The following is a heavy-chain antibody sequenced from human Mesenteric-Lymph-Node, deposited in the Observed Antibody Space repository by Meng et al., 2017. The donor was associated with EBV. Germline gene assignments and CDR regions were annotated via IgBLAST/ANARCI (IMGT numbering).Heavy chain of an antibody. Sequence: QGQQRPGGGGLLEPSETLSLTCAASGGSFSGYHWSWIRQPPGKGLEYIGEISQSGDTNYNPSLKSRVTISVDTSRNQFSLKMRSVTAADTAVYYCARGTIFGIVVTYFDYWSQGNLVTVSS. D-gene: IGHD3-3*01. V-gene: IGHV4-34*01. CDR3: ARGTIFGIVVTYFDY. CDR1: GGSFSGYH. CDR2: ISQSGDT. J-gene: IGHJ4*02.